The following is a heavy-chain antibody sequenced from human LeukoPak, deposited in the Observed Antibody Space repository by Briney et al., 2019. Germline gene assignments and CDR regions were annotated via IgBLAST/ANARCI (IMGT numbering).Heavy chain of an antibody. CDR1: GFTFSSYG. CDR3: AKIPREPHNWNLHPFDY. D-gene: IGHD1-20*01. Sequence: GGSLRLSCAASGFTFSSYGMHWVRQAPGKGLEWVAFIRYDGSNKYYADSVKGRFTISRDNSKNTLYLQMNSLRAEDTAVYYCAKIPREPHNWNLHPFDYWGQGTLVTVSS. J-gene: IGHJ4*02. V-gene: IGHV3-30*02. CDR2: IRYDGSNK.